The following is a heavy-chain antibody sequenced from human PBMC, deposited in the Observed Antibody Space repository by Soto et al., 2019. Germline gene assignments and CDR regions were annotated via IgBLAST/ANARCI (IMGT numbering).Heavy chain of an antibody. D-gene: IGHD3-22*01. CDR2: ISAYNGNT. CDR3: ARVHQGIVRAAGVRYYDYYGMGV. V-gene: IGHV1-18*01. J-gene: IGHJ6*02. CDR1: GYTFTSYG. Sequence: ASVKVSCKAPGYTFTSYGISWVRQAPGQGLEWMGWISAYNGNTNYAQKLQGRVTMTTDTSTSTAYMELRSVRSDDTAVYYCARVHQGIVRAAGVRYYDYYGMGVWGEGATV.